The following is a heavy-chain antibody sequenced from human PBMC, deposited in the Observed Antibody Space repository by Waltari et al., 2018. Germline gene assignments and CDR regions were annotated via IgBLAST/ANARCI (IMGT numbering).Heavy chain of an antibody. CDR3: ARGSEGDYLDY. CDR1: GGTFSSYT. V-gene: IGHV1-69*02. Sequence: QVQLVQSGAEVKKPGSSVKVSCKASGGTFSSYTISWVRQAPGQGLEWMGRFIPILGIANYAQKFQGRVTITADKSTSTAYMGLSSLRSEDTAVYYCARGSEGDYLDYWGQGTLVTVSS. CDR2: FIPILGIA. J-gene: IGHJ4*02.